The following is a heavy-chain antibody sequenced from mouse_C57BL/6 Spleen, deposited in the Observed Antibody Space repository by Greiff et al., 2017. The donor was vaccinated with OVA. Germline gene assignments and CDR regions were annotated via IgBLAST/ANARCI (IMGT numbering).Heavy chain of an antibody. Sequence: EVMLVESGEGLVKPGGSLKLSCAASGFTFSSYAMSWVRQTPEKRLEWVAYISSGGDYIYYADTVKGRFTISRDNARNTLYLEMSSLKSEDTAMYYCTRESPAYYSNGDAMDYWGQGTSVTVSS. D-gene: IGHD2-5*01. J-gene: IGHJ4*01. CDR1: GFTFSSYA. V-gene: IGHV5-9-1*02. CDR2: ISSGGDYI. CDR3: TRESPAYYSNGDAMDY.